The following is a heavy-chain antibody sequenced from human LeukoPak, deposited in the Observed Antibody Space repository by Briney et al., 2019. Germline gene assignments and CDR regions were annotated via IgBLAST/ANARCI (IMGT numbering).Heavy chain of an antibody. CDR3: VRDRIREPQFLFDY. D-gene: IGHD2/OR15-2a*01. CDR1: GFWFSDYW. J-gene: IGHJ4*02. V-gene: IGHV3-7*01. CDR2: INKYGNEK. Sequence: GGSLRLSCAASGFWFSDYWMAWVRQAPGKGLEWVANINKYGNEKNYVDSVEGRFTISRDNDEDSVYLQMNSLRGDDTAVYYCVRDRIREPQFLFDYWGQGIQVTVSS.